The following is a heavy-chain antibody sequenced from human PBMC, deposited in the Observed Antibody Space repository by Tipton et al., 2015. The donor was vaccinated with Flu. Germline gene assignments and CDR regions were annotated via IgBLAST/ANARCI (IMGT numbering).Heavy chain of an antibody. D-gene: IGHD6-13*01. CDR3: ARGPLPDSNWYNGMDV. CDR1: GFTFSSYD. CDR2: IGSAGDT. Sequence: GSLRLSCAASGFTFSSYDIHWVRQAAGGGLEWVSAIGSAGDTYYLDSVKGRFTISRDNAKNSLYLQMNSLRVGDTAVYYCARGPLPDSNWYNGMDVWGQGTTVTVSS. J-gene: IGHJ6*02. V-gene: IGHV3-13*01.